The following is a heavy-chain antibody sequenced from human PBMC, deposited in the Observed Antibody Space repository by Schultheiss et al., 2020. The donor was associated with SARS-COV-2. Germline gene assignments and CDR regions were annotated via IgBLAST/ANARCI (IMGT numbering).Heavy chain of an antibody. D-gene: IGHD5-24*01. J-gene: IGHJ6*02. CDR3: AKVLRPLSQGGYNSLGEDGMDV. CDR1: GFTFDDYA. Sequence: GGSLRLSCAASGFTFDDYAMHWVRQAPGKGLEWVSYISSSGSTIYYADSVKGRFTVSRDTSKNTLYLQMNTLRVEDTAVYYCAKVLRPLSQGGYNSLGEDGMDVWVQGTTVTGSS. CDR2: ISSSGSTI. V-gene: IGHV3-48*01.